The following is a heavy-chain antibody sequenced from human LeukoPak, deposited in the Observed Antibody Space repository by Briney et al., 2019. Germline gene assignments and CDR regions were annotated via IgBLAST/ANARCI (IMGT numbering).Heavy chain of an antibody. D-gene: IGHD6-13*01. CDR3: AKEYSSSWYGRLFDYFDY. J-gene: IGHJ4*02. Sequence: TGGSLRLSCAASGFTFSSYEMNWVRQAPGKGLEWVSAISGSGGSTYYADSVKGRFTISRDNSKNTLYLQMNSLRAEDTAVYYCAKEYSSSWYGRLFDYFDYWGQGTLVTVSS. CDR1: GFTFSSYE. V-gene: IGHV3-23*01. CDR2: ISGSGGST.